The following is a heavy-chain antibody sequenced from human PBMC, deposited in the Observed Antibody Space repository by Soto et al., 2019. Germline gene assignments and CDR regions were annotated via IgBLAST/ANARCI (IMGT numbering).Heavy chain of an antibody. D-gene: IGHD4-17*01. CDR2: IIPILGIA. J-gene: IGHJ3*02. CDR1: GGTFSSYT. Sequence: QVQLVQSGAEVKKPGSSVKVSCKASGGTFSSYTISWVRQAPGQGLEWMGRIIPILGIANYAQKFQGRVTXTXXKSTSTAYMELSSLRSEDTAVYYCASGEAFDAFDIWGQGTMVTVSS. V-gene: IGHV1-69*02. CDR3: ASGEAFDAFDI.